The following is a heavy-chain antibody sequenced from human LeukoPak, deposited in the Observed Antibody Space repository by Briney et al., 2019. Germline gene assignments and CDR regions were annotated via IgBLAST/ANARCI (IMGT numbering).Heavy chain of an antibody. CDR3: AKVKGKDGFRDAYDI. J-gene: IGHJ3*02. CDR2: ISNSGGRT. V-gene: IGHV3-23*01. Sequence: PGGSLRLSCAASGFTFSDYYMSWIRQAPGKGLEWVSSISNSGGRTYYADFVKGRFTTARDNSKNTLYLQMNSLRAEDTALYYCAKVKGKDGFRDAYDIWGQGTMVTVSS. CDR1: GFTFSDYY.